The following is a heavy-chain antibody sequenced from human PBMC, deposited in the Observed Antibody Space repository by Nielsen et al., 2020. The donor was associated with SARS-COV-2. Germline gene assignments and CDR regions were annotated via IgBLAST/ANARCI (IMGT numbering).Heavy chain of an antibody. CDR3: ASRAEDLQLWRRYFYYMDV. J-gene: IGHJ6*03. D-gene: IGHD5-18*01. V-gene: IGHV4-39*07. CDR2: IYYSGST. Sequence: WIRQPPGRGLEWIGSIYYSGSTNYNPSLKSRVTISIDTSKNQFSLNLSSVTAADMAVYYCASRAEDLQLWRRYFYYMDVWGKGTTVTVSS.